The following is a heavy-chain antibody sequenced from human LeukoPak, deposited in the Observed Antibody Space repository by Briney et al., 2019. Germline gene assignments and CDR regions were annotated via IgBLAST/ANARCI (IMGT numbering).Heavy chain of an antibody. CDR3: ARTGWQQLVPGAFDI. V-gene: IGHV4-59*01. Sequence: SETLSLTCTVSGGSISSYYWSWIRQPPGKGLEWMGYIYYSGSTNYNPSLKSRVTISVDASKNQFSLKLSSVTAADTAVYYCARTGWQQLVPGAFDIWGQGTMVTVSS. CDR1: GGSISSYY. J-gene: IGHJ3*02. D-gene: IGHD6-13*01. CDR2: IYYSGST.